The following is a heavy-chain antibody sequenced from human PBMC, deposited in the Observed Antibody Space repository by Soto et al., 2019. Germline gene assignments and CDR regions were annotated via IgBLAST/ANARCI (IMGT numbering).Heavy chain of an antibody. CDR3: ARGFRRGVADFVYGMDV. J-gene: IGHJ6*02. D-gene: IGHD6-19*01. CDR1: GYSFTSYW. CDR2: IDPSDSYT. V-gene: IGHV5-10-1*01. Sequence: ESLKISCKGSGYSFTSYWISWVRQMPGKGLEWMGRIDPSDSYTNYSPSFQGHVTISADKSISTAYLQWSSLKASDTAMYYCARGFRRGVADFVYGMDVWGQGTTVTVSS.